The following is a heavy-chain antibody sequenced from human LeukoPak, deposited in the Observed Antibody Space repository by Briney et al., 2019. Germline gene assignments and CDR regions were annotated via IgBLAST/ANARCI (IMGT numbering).Heavy chain of an antibody. CDR3: AGPGIAVAGRDTFDY. J-gene: IGHJ4*02. Sequence: PSETLSLTCAVSGGSISSGGYYWSWIRQPPGKGLEWIGEINHSGSTNYNPSLKSRVTISVDTSKNQFSLKLSSVTAADTAVYYCAGPGIAVAGRDTFDYWGQGTLVTASS. D-gene: IGHD6-19*01. CDR2: INHSGST. CDR1: GGSISSGGYY. V-gene: IGHV4-34*01.